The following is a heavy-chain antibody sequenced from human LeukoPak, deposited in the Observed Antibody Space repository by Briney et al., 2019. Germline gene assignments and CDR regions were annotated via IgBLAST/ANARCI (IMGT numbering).Heavy chain of an antibody. D-gene: IGHD6-19*01. CDR3: ARQPSLQWLGRYDGNYFDY. CDR1: GGSISSSSYY. CDR2: IYYSGST. Sequence: SETLSLTCTVSGGSISSSSYYWGWIRQPPGKGLEWIGSIYYSGSTYYNPSLKSRVTISVDTSKNQFSLKLSSVTAADTAVYYCARQPSLQWLGRYDGNYFDYWGQGTLVTVSS. J-gene: IGHJ4*02. V-gene: IGHV4-39*07.